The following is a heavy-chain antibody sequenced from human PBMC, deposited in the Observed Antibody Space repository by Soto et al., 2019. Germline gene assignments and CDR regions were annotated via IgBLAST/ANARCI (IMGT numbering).Heavy chain of an antibody. CDR1: GGSVSSGDYY. CDR2: IYYSGST. J-gene: IGHJ4*02. CDR3: ARGYYYDSSGHFDY. V-gene: IGHV4-30-4*01. Sequence: SETLSLTCTVSGGSVSSGDYYWSWIRQPPGKGLEWIGYIYYSGSTYYNPSLKSRVTISVDTSKNQFSLKLSSVTAADTAVYYCARGYYYDSSGHFDYWGQGTLVTVSS. D-gene: IGHD3-22*01.